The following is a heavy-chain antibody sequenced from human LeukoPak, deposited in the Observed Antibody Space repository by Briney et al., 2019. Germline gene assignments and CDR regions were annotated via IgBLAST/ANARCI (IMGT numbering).Heavy chain of an antibody. J-gene: IGHJ4*02. Sequence: GGSLRLSCAASGFTFSDAWMNWVRQAPGKGLEWVGRIKSKTDGGTTDYAAPVKGRFTISRDDSKNTLYLQMNSLKTEDTAVYYCTTDPPSVGYLDYWGQGTLVTVSS. V-gene: IGHV3-15*01. CDR1: GFTFSDAW. CDR2: IKSKTDGGTT. D-gene: IGHD1-26*01. CDR3: TTDPPSVGYLDY.